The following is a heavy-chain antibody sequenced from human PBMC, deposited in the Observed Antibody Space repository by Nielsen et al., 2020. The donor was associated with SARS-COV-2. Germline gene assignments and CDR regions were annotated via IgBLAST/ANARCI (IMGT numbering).Heavy chain of an antibody. Sequence: GGSLRLSCAASGFTFDDYAMHWVRQATGKGLERVSGISWNSGSIGYADSVKGRFTISRDNAKNSLYLQMNSLRAEDTAVYYCARLESSSWYWSYWGQGTLVTVSS. CDR3: ARLESSSWYWSY. D-gene: IGHD6-13*01. CDR2: ISWNSGSI. V-gene: IGHV3-9*01. CDR1: GFTFDDYA. J-gene: IGHJ4*02.